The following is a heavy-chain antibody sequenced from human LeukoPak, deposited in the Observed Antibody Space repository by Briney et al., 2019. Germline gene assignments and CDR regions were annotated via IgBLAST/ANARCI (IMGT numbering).Heavy chain of an antibody. J-gene: IGHJ4*02. Sequence: GASVKVSCKAFGYTFTGYYVHWVRQAPGQGLEWMGWINPNSGGTNYAQKFQGRVTMTRDTSISTAYMELSRLRSDDTAVYYCARDRAPGPYGSGSYYDYWGQGTLVTVSS. CDR3: ARDRAPGPYGSGSYYDY. V-gene: IGHV1-2*02. CDR2: INPNSGGT. CDR1: GYTFTGYY. D-gene: IGHD3-10*01.